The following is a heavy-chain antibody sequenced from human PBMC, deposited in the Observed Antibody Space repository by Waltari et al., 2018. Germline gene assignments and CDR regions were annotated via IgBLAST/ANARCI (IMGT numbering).Heavy chain of an antibody. CDR1: GGSISSGGYY. Sequence: QVQLQESGPGLVKPSQTLSLTCTFSGGSISSGGYYWRWIRQHPGKGLEWIGYIYHSGSTYYNPSLKSRVTISVDRSKNQFSLKLSSVTAADTAVYYCARDRGGGGDYWGQGTLVTVSS. D-gene: IGHD2-21*01. CDR2: IYHSGST. CDR3: ARDRGGGGDY. V-gene: IGHV4-31*03. J-gene: IGHJ4*02.